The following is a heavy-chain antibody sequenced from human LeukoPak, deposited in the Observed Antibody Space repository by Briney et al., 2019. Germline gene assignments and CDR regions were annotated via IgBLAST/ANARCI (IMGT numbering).Heavy chain of an antibody. Sequence: GGSLRLSCADSKFTFSDYYMSWIRQAPGKGLEWVSYISGDGTYTNYPDSVKGRFAISRDNAKNSLYLQMNSLRAEDTAVYYCARLDSGYLPDYGGQGTLVTVSS. CDR1: KFTFSDYY. D-gene: IGHD3-22*01. CDR3: ARLDSGYLPDY. CDR2: ISGDGTYT. J-gene: IGHJ4*02. V-gene: IGHV3-11*03.